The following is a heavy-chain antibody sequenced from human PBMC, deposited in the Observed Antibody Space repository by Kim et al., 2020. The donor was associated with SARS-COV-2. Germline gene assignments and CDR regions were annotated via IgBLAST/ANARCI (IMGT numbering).Heavy chain of an antibody. Sequence: YADSVKGRFTISRDNSKNTLYLQMNSLRAEDTAVYYCARDDGVTSSAFDIWGQGTMVTVSS. CDR3: ARDDGVTSSAFDI. D-gene: IGHD2-2*01. V-gene: IGHV3-30*01. J-gene: IGHJ3*02.